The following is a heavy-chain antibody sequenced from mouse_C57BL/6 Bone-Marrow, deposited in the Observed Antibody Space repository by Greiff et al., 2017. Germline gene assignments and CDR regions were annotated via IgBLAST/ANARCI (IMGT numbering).Heavy chain of an antibody. CDR1: GYSITSDY. V-gene: IGHV3-8*01. CDR3: ARGVLIYYYGSSDWYFCV. J-gene: IGHJ1*03. CDR2: ISYSGST. Sequence: EVKLQESGPALAKPSQTLSLTCSASGYSITSDYWNWIRKFPGNKLEYMGYISYSGSTHYNPSHKSRISITLKTSKNQYYLQLNSVTTEDTATYYCARGVLIYYYGSSDWYFCVRGTGTTVTVSS. D-gene: IGHD1-1*01.